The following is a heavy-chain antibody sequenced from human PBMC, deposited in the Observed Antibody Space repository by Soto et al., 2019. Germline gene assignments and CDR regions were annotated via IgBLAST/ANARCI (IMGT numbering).Heavy chain of an antibody. CDR2: ISAYNGNT. CDR3: ARDRGAYGMDV. J-gene: IGHJ6*02. Sequence: QVQLVQTGAEVKKPGASVKVSCKASGYTFTSYGISWVRQAPGQGLEWMGWISAYNGNTNYAQKLQGRVTMTTDTSTITAYMELRRLRSDDTAVYYCARDRGAYGMDVWGQGTTVTVSS. V-gene: IGHV1-18*01. CDR1: GYTFTSYG.